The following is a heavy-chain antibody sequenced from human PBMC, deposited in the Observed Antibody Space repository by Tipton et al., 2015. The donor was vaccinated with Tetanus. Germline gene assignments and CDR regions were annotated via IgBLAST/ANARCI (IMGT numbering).Heavy chain of an antibody. D-gene: IGHD2-15*01. V-gene: IGHV1-18*04. J-gene: IGHJ3*02. CDR1: GYTFTSYG. CDR3: ARVIGYCSGGSCYGDAFDI. Sequence: QLVQSGAEVKKPGASVKVSCKASGYTFTSYGISWVRQAPGQGLEWMGWISAYNGNTNYAQKLQGRVTMTTDTSTSTAYMELRSLRSDDTAVYYCARVIGYCSGGSCYGDAFDIWGQGTMVTVSS. CDR2: ISAYNGNT.